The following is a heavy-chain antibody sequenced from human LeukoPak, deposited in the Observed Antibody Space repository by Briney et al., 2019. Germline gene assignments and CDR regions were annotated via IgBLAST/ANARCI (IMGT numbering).Heavy chain of an antibody. D-gene: IGHD3-10*01. V-gene: IGHV4-59*01. J-gene: IGHJ3*02. CDR1: GGSISSYY. CDR3: ARARSVLLWFGEFPPAAFDI. Sequence: SETLSLTCTVSGGSISSYYWSWIRQPPGKGLEWIGHIYYSGSTNYNPSLKSRVTISVDTSKNQFSLKLSSVTAADTAVYYCARARSVLLWFGEFPPAAFDIWGQGTMVTVSS. CDR2: IYYSGST.